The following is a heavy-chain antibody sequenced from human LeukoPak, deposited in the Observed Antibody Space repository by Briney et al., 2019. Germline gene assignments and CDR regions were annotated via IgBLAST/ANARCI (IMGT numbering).Heavy chain of an antibody. Sequence: SETLSLSCTVSGSISGYYWSWIRQPPGKGLEWIGYIYTSGSTNYNPSLESRVTISVDTSKNQFSLDLSSVTAADTAVYYCARQKCTSNSGLTKNAFDIWGQGTMVTVSS. V-gene: IGHV4-4*09. D-gene: IGHD2-2*01. CDR3: ARQKCTSNSGLTKNAFDI. CDR1: GSISGYY. J-gene: IGHJ3*02. CDR2: IYTSGST.